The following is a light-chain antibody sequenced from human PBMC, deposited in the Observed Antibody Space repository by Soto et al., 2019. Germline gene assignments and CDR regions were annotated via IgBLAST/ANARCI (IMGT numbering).Light chain of an antibody. Sequence: QSVLTQPPSVSGTARQGVTISCSGSTSNIGENSVGWFQQLPGTAPKVVIYVTNKRPSGVPDRFSGSKSGTSAYLAISGLQSEDEADYYCAAWDGSLNGHVFGTGTKVTVL. V-gene: IGLV1-44*01. CDR1: TSNIGENS. J-gene: IGLJ1*01. CDR2: VTN. CDR3: AAWDGSLNGHV.